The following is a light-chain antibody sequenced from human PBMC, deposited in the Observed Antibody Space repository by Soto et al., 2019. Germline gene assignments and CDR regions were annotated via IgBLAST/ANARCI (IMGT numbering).Light chain of an antibody. V-gene: IGLV2-11*01. J-gene: IGLJ3*02. CDR1: SSDVGGYGF. CDR2: DIT. CDR3: CSYAGSGTLV. Sequence: QSALTQPRSVSGSPGQSVTISCIGTSSDVGGYGFVSWYQQHPGKAPKLIIYDITKRTSDVPDRFSGSKSGNSASLTISGLQAEDEADYFCCSYAGSGTLVFGGGTKLTVL.